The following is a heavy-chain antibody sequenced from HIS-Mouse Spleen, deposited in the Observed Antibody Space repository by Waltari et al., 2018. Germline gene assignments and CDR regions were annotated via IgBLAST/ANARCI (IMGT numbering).Heavy chain of an antibody. V-gene: IGHV4-39*07. CDR1: GGSISSSSYY. CDR2: IYYCGST. Sequence: QLQLQESGPGLVKPSETLSLTCTVSGGSISSSSYYWGWIRQPPGKGLEWIGSIYYCGSTYYNPSLKSRVTRSVDTSKNQFSLKLSSVTAADTAVYYCAREIPYSSSWYDWYFDLWGRGTLVTVSS. D-gene: IGHD6-13*01. J-gene: IGHJ2*01. CDR3: AREIPYSSSWYDWYFDL.